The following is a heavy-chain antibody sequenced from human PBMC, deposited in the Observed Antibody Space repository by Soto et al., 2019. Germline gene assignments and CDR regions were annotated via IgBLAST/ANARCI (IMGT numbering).Heavy chain of an antibody. Sequence: QITLKESGPTLVKPKQTLTLTCTFSGFSLSTSGVGVGWIRQPPGKALEWLALIYWDDDRRYSPSLKRRLTITKDTSKKQVVLTMTNMDPVDTATHHCAHTPYSSGWYGVFDIWGQGTMVTVSS. D-gene: IGHD6-19*01. V-gene: IGHV2-5*02. CDR2: IYWDDDR. J-gene: IGHJ3*02. CDR3: AHTPYSSGWYGVFDI. CDR1: GFSLSTSGVG.